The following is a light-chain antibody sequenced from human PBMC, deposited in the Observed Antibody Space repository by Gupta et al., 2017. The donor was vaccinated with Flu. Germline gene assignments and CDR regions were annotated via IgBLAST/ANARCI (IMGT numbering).Light chain of an antibody. CDR1: ERLVYSDGDGE. CDR3: MQSTRGPWT. CDR2: KAC. J-gene: IGKJ1*01. V-gene: IGKV2-30*01. Sequence: DALMTPSPLSLTVPLGQPASIPCRSRERLVYSDGDGEVRGFQQRPGQSPRRLSEKACKRDSGVPDRSRGSGSGTEVTMRSSRVEAEDGGGDEGMQSTRGPWTCGQGTKVEIK.